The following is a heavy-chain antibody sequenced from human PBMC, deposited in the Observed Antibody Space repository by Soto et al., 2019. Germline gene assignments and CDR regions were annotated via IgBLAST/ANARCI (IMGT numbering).Heavy chain of an antibody. CDR2: IIPIFGTA. CDR3: ARDQGSDSSSWYPMDYYYYYGMDV. Sequence: QVQLVQSGAEVTKPGSSVKVSCKASGGTFSSYAISWVRQAPGQGLEWMGGIIPIFGTANYAQKFQGRVTITADESTSTAYMELSSLRSEDTAVYYCARDQGSDSSSWYPMDYYYYYGMDVWGQGTTVTVSS. D-gene: IGHD6-13*01. CDR1: GGTFSSYA. J-gene: IGHJ6*02. V-gene: IGHV1-69*01.